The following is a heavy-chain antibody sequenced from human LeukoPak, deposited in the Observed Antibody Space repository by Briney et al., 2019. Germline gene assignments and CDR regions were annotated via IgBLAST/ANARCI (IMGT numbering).Heavy chain of an antibody. V-gene: IGHV3-23*01. D-gene: IGHD3-22*01. CDR1: GFTFSSYV. CDR3: AKANYYDSSGYYYKFDY. J-gene: IGHJ4*02. Sequence: GGSLRLSCAASGFTFSSYVMSWVRQAPGKGLEWVSAISGSGGSTYYADSVKGRFTISRDNSKNTLYLQMNSLRAEDTAVYYCAKANYYDSSGYYYKFDYWGQGTLVTVSS. CDR2: ISGSGGST.